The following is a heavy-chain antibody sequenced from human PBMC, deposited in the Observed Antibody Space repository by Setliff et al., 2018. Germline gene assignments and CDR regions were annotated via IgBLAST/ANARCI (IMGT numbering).Heavy chain of an antibody. D-gene: IGHD2-21*02. CDR1: GDSINDYY. CDR2: VFFTGDT. CDR3: ARGGVTAVWDLTD. J-gene: IGHJ4*02. Sequence: LSLTCTVSGDSINDYYWSWIRQPPGKGLEWIGYVFFTGDTDYNPSLGSRVTISLDRSKTQSSLKLSSVTAADTAVYYCARGGVTAVWDLTDWGQGTLVTVSS. V-gene: IGHV4-59*01.